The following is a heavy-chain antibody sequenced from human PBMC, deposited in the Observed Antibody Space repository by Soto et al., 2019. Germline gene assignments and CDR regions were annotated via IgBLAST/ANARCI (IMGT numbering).Heavy chain of an antibody. V-gene: IGHV4-30-4*02. CDR2: IHYSGST. CDR3: ARSASGRYDMDV. D-gene: IGHD3-10*01. J-gene: IGHJ6*02. Sequence: SDTLSLTCTISSSSIISRDYYWSLIRQPPGKGLEWIGYIHYSGSTYYNPSLKSRVAMSVDTSRNQFSLELSSVTAADTAVYYCARSASGRYDMDVWGQGTTVT. CDR1: SSSIISRDYY.